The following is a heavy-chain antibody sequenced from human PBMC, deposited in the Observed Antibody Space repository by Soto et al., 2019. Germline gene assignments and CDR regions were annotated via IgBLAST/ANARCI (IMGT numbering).Heavy chain of an antibody. V-gene: IGHV4-34*01. Sequence: SETLSLTCAVYGGSFSGYYWSWIRQPPGKGLEWIGEINHSGSTNYNPSLKSRVTISVDTSKNQSSLKLSSVTAADTAVYYCARRGSSYYYYYMDVWGKGTTVTVSS. CDR1: GGSFSGYY. D-gene: IGHD6-13*01. CDR3: ARRGSSYYYYYMDV. CDR2: INHSGST. J-gene: IGHJ6*03.